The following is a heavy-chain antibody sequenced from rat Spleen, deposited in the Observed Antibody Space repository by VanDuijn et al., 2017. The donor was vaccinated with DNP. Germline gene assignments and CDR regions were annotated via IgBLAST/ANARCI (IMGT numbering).Heavy chain of an antibody. CDR2: ISTSGSRA. V-gene: IGHV5-27*01. J-gene: IGHJ2*01. CDR1: GITFSDYY. CDR3: TTGQLLDY. D-gene: IGHD1-10*01. Sequence: EVQLVESGGGLVQPGRSLKLSCAVSGITFSDYYMAWVRQAPAKGLEWVATISTSGSRAYYPDSVKGRFTISRDNAKSTLYLQMDSLRSEDTATYYCTTGQLLDYWGQGVMVTVSS.